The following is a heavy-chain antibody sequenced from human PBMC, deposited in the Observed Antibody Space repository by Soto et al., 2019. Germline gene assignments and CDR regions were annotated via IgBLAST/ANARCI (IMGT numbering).Heavy chain of an antibody. J-gene: IGHJ6*03. CDR3: ARCDVSYYYYMDV. V-gene: IGHV4-59*08. D-gene: IGHD2-21*02. Sequence: SETLSLTCTVSGGSISSYYWSWIRQPPGKGLEWIGYIYYSGSTNYNPSLKSRVTISVDTSKNQFSLKLSSVTAADTAVYYCARCDVSYYYYMDVWGKGTTVTVSS. CDR2: IYYSGST. CDR1: GGSISSYY.